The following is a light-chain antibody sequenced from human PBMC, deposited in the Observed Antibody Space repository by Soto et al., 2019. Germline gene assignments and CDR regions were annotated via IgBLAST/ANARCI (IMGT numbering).Light chain of an antibody. V-gene: IGKV3-15*01. Sequence: EKVMRQSPGTLSMSPGERATLSCRASQSISSSLAWYQQKPGQAPRLLIYGASARATGVPARFSGRGSGTEFTLTISSLQSEDFAVYYCQQYNSWPLTFGGGTKVDIK. CDR2: GAS. CDR3: QQYNSWPLT. CDR1: QSISSS. J-gene: IGKJ4*01.